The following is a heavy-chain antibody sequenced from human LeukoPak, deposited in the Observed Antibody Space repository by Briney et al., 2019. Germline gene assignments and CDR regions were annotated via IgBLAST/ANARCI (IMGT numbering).Heavy chain of an antibody. CDR3: AKEGRYTYGCVDY. J-gene: IGHJ4*02. V-gene: IGHV3-23*01. CDR2: ITGSGGSS. D-gene: IGHD5-18*01. Sequence: GGSLRLSCAASGFTFTNYAMSWVRQAPGKGLEWVSSITGSGGSSYYADSVKDRFTISRDTSKNTLYLQLNSLRAEDTAVYYCAKEGRYTYGCVDYWGQGTLVTVSS. CDR1: GFTFTNYA.